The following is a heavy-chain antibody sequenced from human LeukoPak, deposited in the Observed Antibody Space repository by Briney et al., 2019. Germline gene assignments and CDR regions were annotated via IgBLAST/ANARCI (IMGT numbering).Heavy chain of an antibody. Sequence: QPGGSLRLSCAASGFTFSSYGMPWVRQAPGKGLEWVAVIWYDGSNKYYADSVKGRFTISRDNSKNTLYLQMNSLRAEDTAVYYCARGFGEDHFNYWGQGTLVTVSS. CDR3: ARGFGEDHFNY. D-gene: IGHD3-10*01. J-gene: IGHJ4*02. V-gene: IGHV3-33*08. CDR2: IWYDGSNK. CDR1: GFTFSSYG.